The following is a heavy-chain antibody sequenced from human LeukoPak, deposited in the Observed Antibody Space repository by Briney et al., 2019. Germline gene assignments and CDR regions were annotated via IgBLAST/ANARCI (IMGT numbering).Heavy chain of an antibody. CDR2: ITSTSSYM. D-gene: IGHD2-8*02. Sequence: KPGGALRLSCAASGFTFNTYSMIGVRQAPGKGLEWVSYITSTSSYMYYADSVKGRFTISRDNAKNSLYLQMNSLRAEDTAVYYCARDESTGHVSLWGQGTLVIVSS. J-gene: IGHJ4*02. CDR1: GFTFNTYS. CDR3: ARDESTGHVSL. V-gene: IGHV3-21*01.